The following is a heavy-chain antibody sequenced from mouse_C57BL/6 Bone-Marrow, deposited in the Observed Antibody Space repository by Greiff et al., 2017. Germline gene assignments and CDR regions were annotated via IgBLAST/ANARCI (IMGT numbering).Heavy chain of an antibody. CDR3: AKRDYGSRYYFDY. CDR1: GYTFTSYT. CDR2: INPSSGYT. D-gene: IGHD1-1*01. J-gene: IGHJ2*01. Sequence: QVQLQQSGAELARPGASVKMSCKASGYTFTSYTLHWVQQRPGQGLEWIGYINPSSGYTKYNQKFKDKATLTADNSSSTAYMQLSSLTSEDSAVYYCAKRDYGSRYYFDYWGQGTTLTVSS. V-gene: IGHV1-4*01.